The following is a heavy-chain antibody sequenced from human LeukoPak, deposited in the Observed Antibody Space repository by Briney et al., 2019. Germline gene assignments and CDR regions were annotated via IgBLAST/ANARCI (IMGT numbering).Heavy chain of an antibody. V-gene: IGHV4-38-2*01. CDR2: IYHTGST. CDR3: GRYSSGWFSIDY. Sequence: PSETLSLTCDVSGYSISTEFYWGWIRQPPGKGLEWIGTIYHTGSTYFTPSLKSRVTISLDTSENQFSLKLTSVTAADTAVYYCGRYSSGWFSIDYWGQGTLVTVSS. CDR1: GYSISTEFY. J-gene: IGHJ4*02. D-gene: IGHD6-19*01.